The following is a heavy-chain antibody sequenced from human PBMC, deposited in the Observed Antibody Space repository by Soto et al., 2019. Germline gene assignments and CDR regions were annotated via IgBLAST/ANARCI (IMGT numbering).Heavy chain of an antibody. Sequence: SETLSLTCTVSGGSISSYYWSWIRQPPGKGLEWIGYIYYSGSTNYNPSLKSRVTISVDTSKNQFSLRDEDTAVYYCARDALLNWFDPWGQGTLVTVSS. CDR2: IYYSGST. D-gene: IGHD1-26*01. J-gene: IGHJ5*02. V-gene: IGHV4-59*01. CDR3: ARDALLNWFDP. CDR1: GGSISSYY.